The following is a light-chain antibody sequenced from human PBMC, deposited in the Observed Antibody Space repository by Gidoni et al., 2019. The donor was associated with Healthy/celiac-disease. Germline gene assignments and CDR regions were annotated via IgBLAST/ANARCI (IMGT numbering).Light chain of an antibody. Sequence: EIVLTHSQATLSLSPGERATLSCRASQSVSSYLAWYQQKPGQAPRLLIYDASNRATGTPARFSGSGSGTDFTLTISSIEPEDVAVYYCQQRSNWTPRYTFGQGTKLEIK. V-gene: IGKV3-11*01. CDR1: QSVSSY. CDR3: QQRSNWTPRYT. CDR2: DAS. J-gene: IGKJ2*01.